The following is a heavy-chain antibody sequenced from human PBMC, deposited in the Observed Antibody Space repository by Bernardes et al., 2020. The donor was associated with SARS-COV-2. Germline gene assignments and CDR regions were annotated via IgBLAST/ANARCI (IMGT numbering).Heavy chain of an antibody. CDR1: GFSLSTSGMC. CDR2: IDWDDDK. V-gene: IGHV2-70*11. D-gene: IGHD6-19*01. CDR3: ARIPMSSGWYVGNYYYYGMDV. Sequence: SGPTLVKPTQTLTLTCTFSGFSLSTSGMCVSWIRQPPGKALEWLARIDWDDDKYYSTSLKTRLTISKDTSKNQVVLTMTNMDPVDTATYYCARIPMSSGWYVGNYYYYGMDVWGQGTTVTVSS. J-gene: IGHJ6*02.